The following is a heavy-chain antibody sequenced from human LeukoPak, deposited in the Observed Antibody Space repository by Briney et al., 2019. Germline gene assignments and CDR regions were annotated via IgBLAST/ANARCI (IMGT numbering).Heavy chain of an antibody. CDR3: AKDDVCSGGSCYPDAFDI. J-gene: IGHJ3*02. CDR1: GFTFSSYG. D-gene: IGHD2-15*01. Sequence: GGSLRLSCAASGFTFSSYGMHWVRQAPGKGLEWVAFIRYDGSNKYYADSVKGRFTISRDNSKNTLYLQMNSLRAEDTAVYYCAKDDVCSGGSCYPDAFDIWGQGTMVTVSS. V-gene: IGHV3-30*02. CDR2: IRYDGSNK.